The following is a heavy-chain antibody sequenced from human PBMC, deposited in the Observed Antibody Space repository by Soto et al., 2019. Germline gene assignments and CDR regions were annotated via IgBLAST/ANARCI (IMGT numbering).Heavy chain of an antibody. V-gene: IGHV1-2*02. CDR1: GSTFAGYY. CDR2: INPNSGGT. Sequence: VASVKVSCNASGSTFAGYYMHWVRQAPGQGLEWMGWINPNSGGTNYAQKFQGRVTMTRDTSISTAYMELSRLRSDDTAVYYCARSYCSGGSCYSGPDYWGQGTLVTVSS. D-gene: IGHD2-15*01. CDR3: ARSYCSGGSCYSGPDY. J-gene: IGHJ4*02.